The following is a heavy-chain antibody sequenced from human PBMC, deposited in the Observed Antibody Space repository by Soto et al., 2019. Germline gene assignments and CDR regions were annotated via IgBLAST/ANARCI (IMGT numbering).Heavy chain of an antibody. V-gene: IGHV4-59*01. CDR2: IYFSGST. CDR3: ARQEAVAGTPFDS. CDR1: GGSIGGYY. Sequence: QVHLQESGPGLVKPSETLSLTCTVSGGSIGGYYWNWIRQPPGKGLEWLGYIYFSGSTHYNTSLKTRLTISVDTSKKQFSLNLRSVTAADTAVYYCARQEAVAGTPFDSWGQGTLVSVSS. D-gene: IGHD6-19*01. J-gene: IGHJ4*02.